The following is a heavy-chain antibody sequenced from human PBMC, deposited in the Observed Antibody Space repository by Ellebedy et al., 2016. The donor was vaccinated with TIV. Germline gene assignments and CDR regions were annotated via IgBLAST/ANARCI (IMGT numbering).Heavy chain of an antibody. Sequence: SETLSLXXAVYGGSFSGYYWSWIRQPPGKGLEWIGEINHSGSTNYNPSLKSRVTISVDTSKNQFSLKLSSVTAADTAVYYCASRSDYGDYGWFDPWGQGTLVTVSS. CDR1: GGSFSGYY. CDR3: ASRSDYGDYGWFDP. J-gene: IGHJ5*02. CDR2: INHSGST. D-gene: IGHD4-17*01. V-gene: IGHV4-34*01.